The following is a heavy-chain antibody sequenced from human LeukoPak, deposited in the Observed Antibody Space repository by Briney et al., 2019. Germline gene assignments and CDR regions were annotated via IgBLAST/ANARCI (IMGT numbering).Heavy chain of an antibody. CDR2: IRTKAYGGTT. V-gene: IGHV3-49*03. D-gene: IGHD3-3*01. CDR1: GFTSGDYA. CDR3: TRAKSGYFGHDAFDI. J-gene: IGHJ3*02. Sequence: GGSLRLSCTASGFTSGDYAMSWLRQAPGKGLEWVGFIRTKAYGGTTQYAASVKGRFTISRDDSKSIAYLQMNSLKTEDTAVYYCTRAKSGYFGHDAFDIRGQGTMVTVSS.